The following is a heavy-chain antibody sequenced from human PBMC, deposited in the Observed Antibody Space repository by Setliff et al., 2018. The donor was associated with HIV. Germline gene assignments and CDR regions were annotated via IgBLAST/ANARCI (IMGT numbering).Heavy chain of an antibody. V-gene: IGHV4-31*03. Sequence: LSLTCTVSGASISSGGYYWNWIRQLPGKGLEWIGYILDSGSTYYNPSLRGRLSMSIDTSANQFSVELTSVTAADTALYFCARVPNWGSAPFAYDVWGLGTMVTVSS. CDR2: ILDSGST. J-gene: IGHJ3*01. D-gene: IGHD7-27*01. CDR3: ARVPNWGSAPFAYDV. CDR1: GASISSGGYY.